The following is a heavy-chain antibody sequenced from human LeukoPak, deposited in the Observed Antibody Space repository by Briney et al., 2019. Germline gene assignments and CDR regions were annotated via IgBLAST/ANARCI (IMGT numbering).Heavy chain of an antibody. CDR1: GFTFSTYA. CDR3: VRDTFSPDAFDI. Sequence: PGGSLRLSCAASGFTFSTYAMSWVRQAPGKGLEWVSSISTSSSYIYSADSVKGRFTISRDNAKNSLYLQMNSLRAEDTAVYYCVRDTFSPDAFDIRGQGTMVTVSS. D-gene: IGHD3-16*01. V-gene: IGHV3-21*01. J-gene: IGHJ3*02. CDR2: ISTSSSYI.